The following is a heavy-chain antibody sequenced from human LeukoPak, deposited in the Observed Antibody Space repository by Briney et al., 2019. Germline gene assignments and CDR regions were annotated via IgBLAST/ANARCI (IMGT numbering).Heavy chain of an antibody. CDR2: ISGSGGST. CDR3: ARNKLGISEKYMDV. V-gene: IGHV3-23*01. CDR1: GFTFSSYG. J-gene: IGHJ6*03. Sequence: GGSLRLSCAAYGFTFSSYGMSWVRQVPGKGLEWVSAISGSGGSTYYADSVKGRFTISRDNSKNTLYLQMNSLRAEDTAVYYCARNKLGISEKYMDVWGKGTTVTISS. D-gene: IGHD7-27*01.